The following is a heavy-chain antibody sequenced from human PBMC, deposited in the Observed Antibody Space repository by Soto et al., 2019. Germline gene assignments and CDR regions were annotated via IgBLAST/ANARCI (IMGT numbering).Heavy chain of an antibody. CDR2: LSPDTGNT. CDR3: ARDSHGAGLRAKDEFDV. D-gene: IGHD2-15*01. Sequence: QVQLVQSGAELKRPGASVNVSCTASGYTFSDNVITWVRQAPGQGLEWMGWLSPDTGNTRYSEKFQGRVTISTHSSTSIVDLELSGLDNEATTLCSCARDSHGAGLRAKDEFDVWGLGTMITVSS. J-gene: IGHJ3*01. CDR1: GYTFSDNV. V-gene: IGHV1-3*01.